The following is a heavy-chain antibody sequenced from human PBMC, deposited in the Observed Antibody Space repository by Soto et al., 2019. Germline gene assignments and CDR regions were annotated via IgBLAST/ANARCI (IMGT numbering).Heavy chain of an antibody. Sequence: ASVKVSCKASGYTLSRYGFSWVRQAPGQGLEWMGWITTYNHKTDYAQKFQGRATMTTDTSTSTACMELRSLTSDDTAVYYCARGMVRGWGHCFDNWGQGTLVTLSS. J-gene: IGHJ4*02. V-gene: IGHV1-18*01. CDR3: ARGMVRGWGHCFDN. CDR1: GYTLSRYG. D-gene: IGHD3-10*01. CDR2: ITTYNHKT.